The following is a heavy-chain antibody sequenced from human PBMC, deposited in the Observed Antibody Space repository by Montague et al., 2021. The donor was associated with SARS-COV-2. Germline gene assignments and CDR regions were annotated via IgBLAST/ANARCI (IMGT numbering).Heavy chain of an antibody. J-gene: IGHJ3*02. CDR1: GDSVSINTAT. Sequence: CAISGDSVSINTATRNSIRHSPSRGLQWLGMSYFRSKWYHDYAISLKSRITINPDTPKNQFSLQLSSVAPEDTAVFYCARTTTRMLYPENAFDIWGQGEMVTVSS. CDR2: SYFRSKWYH. D-gene: IGHD2-15*01. CDR3: ARTTTRMLYPENAFDI. V-gene: IGHV6-1*01.